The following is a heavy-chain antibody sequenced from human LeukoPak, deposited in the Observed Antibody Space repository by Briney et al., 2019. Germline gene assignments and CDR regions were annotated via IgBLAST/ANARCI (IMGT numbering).Heavy chain of an antibody. CDR1: GFVFSTYD. Sequence: GGSLRLSCAASGFVFSTYDMHWVRQATGQGLEWVSVIGTGGDTYYAGSVKGRFTISRENAKNSLYLQMNSLTAGDTAVYYCSRVSRSVWPNYFDSWGQGTLVTVSS. CDR3: SRVSRSVWPNYFDS. V-gene: IGHV3-13*04. D-gene: IGHD5/OR15-5a*01. J-gene: IGHJ4*02. CDR2: IGTGGDT.